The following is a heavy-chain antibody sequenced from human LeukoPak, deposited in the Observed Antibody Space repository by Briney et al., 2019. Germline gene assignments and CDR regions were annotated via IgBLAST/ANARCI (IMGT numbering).Heavy chain of an antibody. V-gene: IGHV1-8*02. J-gene: IGHJ5*02. CDR1: GHTFISYD. CDR2: MNPNSGNT. D-gene: IGHD3-22*01. CDR3: AREDYYDSGSFDP. Sequence: ASVKVSCKASGHTFISYDINWVRQATGQGLEWMGWMNPNSGNTAYAQKFQGRVTTTRNTSISTAYMELSSLRSEDTAVYHCAREDYYDSGSFDPWGQGTLVTVSS.